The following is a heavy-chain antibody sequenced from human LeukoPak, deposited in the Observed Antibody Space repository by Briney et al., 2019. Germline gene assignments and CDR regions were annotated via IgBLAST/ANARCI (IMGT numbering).Heavy chain of an antibody. Sequence: PGGSLRLSCAASGFTFSSYWMSWVRQAPGKGLEWVANIKQDGSEKYYADSVKGRFTISRDNAKNSLYLQMNSLRAEDTAVYYCASSHAERITIFWPTYYYYMDVWGKGTTVTVSS. CDR2: IKQDGSEK. J-gene: IGHJ6*03. D-gene: IGHD3-9*01. CDR1: GFTFSSYW. V-gene: IGHV3-7*01. CDR3: ASSHAERITIFWPTYYYYMDV.